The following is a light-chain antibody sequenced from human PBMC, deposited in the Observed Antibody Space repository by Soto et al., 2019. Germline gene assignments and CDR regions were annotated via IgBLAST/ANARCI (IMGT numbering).Light chain of an antibody. CDR2: GAS. CDR1: QSVSSN. J-gene: IGKJ1*01. CDR3: HQYNGWPRT. Sequence: EIVMTQSPATLSVSPGARDPLSCRASQSVSSNLAWYQQKPGQAPRLLIYGASTRATGIPARFSGSGSGTEFTLTISSLQSEDFAVYYCHQYNGWPRTFGQGTKV. V-gene: IGKV3-15*01.